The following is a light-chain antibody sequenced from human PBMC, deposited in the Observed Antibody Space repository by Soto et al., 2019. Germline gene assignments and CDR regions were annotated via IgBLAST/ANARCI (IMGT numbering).Light chain of an antibody. V-gene: IGKV3-15*01. Sequence: EMTQSPATLSVSPGERASLSCRASQSVSSNLAWYQHKPGQDPSPLIYGASTRATGIPARLIGSGSGTVFTLPIRSLQSEDSAVYYWQQYSSSPSFGQGTRLENK. CDR2: GAS. CDR1: QSVSSN. CDR3: QQYSSSPS. J-gene: IGKJ5*01.